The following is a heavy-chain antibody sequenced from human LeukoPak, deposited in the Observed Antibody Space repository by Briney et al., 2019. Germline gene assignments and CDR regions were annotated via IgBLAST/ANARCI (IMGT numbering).Heavy chain of an antibody. CDR3: ARQARLLWFSLYYFDY. Sequence: GSLRLSCAASAFTFSNYAMSWVRQPPGKGLEWIGEINHSGSTNYNPSLKSRVTISVDTSKNQFSLKLSSVTAADTAVYYCARQARLLWFSLYYFDYWGQGTLVTVSS. D-gene: IGHD3-10*01. CDR1: AFTFSNYA. CDR2: INHSGST. J-gene: IGHJ4*02. V-gene: IGHV4-34*01.